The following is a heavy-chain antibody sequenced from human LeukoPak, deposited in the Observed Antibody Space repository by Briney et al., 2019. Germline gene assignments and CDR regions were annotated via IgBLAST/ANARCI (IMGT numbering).Heavy chain of an antibody. CDR3: ARDRDGYNYPYYFDY. Sequence: SETLSLTCTVSGGSISSYYWSWIRQPPGKGLEWIGYIYYSGSTNYNPSLKSRVTISVDTSKNQFSLKLSSVTAADTAVYYCARDRDGYNYPYYFDYWGQGTLVTVSS. CDR2: IYYSGST. D-gene: IGHD5-24*01. V-gene: IGHV4-59*01. J-gene: IGHJ4*02. CDR1: GGSISSYY.